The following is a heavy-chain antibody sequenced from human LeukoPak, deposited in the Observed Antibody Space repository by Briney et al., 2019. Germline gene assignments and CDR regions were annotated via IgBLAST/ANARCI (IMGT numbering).Heavy chain of an antibody. D-gene: IGHD3-22*01. J-gene: IGHJ5*02. Sequence: SVKVSCKASGGTFSSYAISWVRQAPGQGLEWMGGIIPIFGTANYAQKFQGRVTITTDESTSTAYMELSSLRSEDTAVYYCARGKYYYDSNSSYRYFDPWGQGTLVTVSS. CDR2: IIPIFGTA. V-gene: IGHV1-69*05. CDR3: ARGKYYYDSNSSYRYFDP. CDR1: GGTFSSYA.